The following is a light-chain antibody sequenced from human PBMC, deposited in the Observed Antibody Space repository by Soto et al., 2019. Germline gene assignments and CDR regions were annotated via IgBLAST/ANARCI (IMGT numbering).Light chain of an antibody. CDR3: QVWDSSSDHPGV. Sequence: SYELTQPPSVSVAPGKTARITCGGNNSGSKSVHWYQQKPRQAPVLVIYYDSDRPSGIPERFSGSNSGNTATLTISRVEAGDEADYYCQVWDSSSDHPGVFGGGTKVTVL. J-gene: IGLJ3*02. CDR1: NSGSKS. CDR2: YDS. V-gene: IGLV3-21*04.